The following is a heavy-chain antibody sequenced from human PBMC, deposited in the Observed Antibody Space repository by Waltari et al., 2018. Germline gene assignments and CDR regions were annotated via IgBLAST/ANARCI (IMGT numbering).Heavy chain of an antibody. CDR3: ARFYYDSSVFDP. D-gene: IGHD3-22*01. J-gene: IGHJ5*02. Sequence: QVQLQESGPGLVKPSETLSLTCTVSGGSISSYYWSWIRQPPGKGLEWIGYIYYSGSTNHNPAHKSLGTISVDTAKNQFSLKLSSVTAADTAVYYCARFYYDSSVFDPWGQGTLVTVSS. V-gene: IGHV4-59*01. CDR2: IYYSGST. CDR1: GGSISSYY.